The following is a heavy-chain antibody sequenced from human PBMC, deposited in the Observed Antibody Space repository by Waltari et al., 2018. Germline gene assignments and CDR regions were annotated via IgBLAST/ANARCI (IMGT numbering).Heavy chain of an antibody. CDR1: GFTFSSYA. J-gene: IGHJ6*02. Sequence: EVQLLESGGGLVQPGGSLRLSCAASGFTFSSYAMSWVRQAPGKGLAWVSGISGSGGSTDYADSVKGRFSISRDNSKNTLYLQMNSLRAEDTAVYYCAKAARIYDFWSGYSSGMDVWGQGTTVTVSS. CDR2: ISGSGGST. V-gene: IGHV3-23*01. CDR3: AKAARIYDFWSGYSSGMDV. D-gene: IGHD3-3*01.